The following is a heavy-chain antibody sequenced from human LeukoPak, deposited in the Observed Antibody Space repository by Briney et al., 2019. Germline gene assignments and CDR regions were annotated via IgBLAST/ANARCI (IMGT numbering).Heavy chain of an antibody. J-gene: IGHJ6*03. CDR3: ARDRPDGYTHGPYYYNMDV. V-gene: IGHV4-4*07. CDR2: IYSTGDTDH. Sequence: SETLSLTCTVSGASITAYYWTWIRQSAGEGLEFIGRIYSTGDTDHNYNPSLASRVTISGDTSKNQVSLRLKSVTAADTAVYYCARDRPDGYTHGPYYYNMDVWGKGTTVTVSS. CDR1: GASITAYY. D-gene: IGHD5-18*01.